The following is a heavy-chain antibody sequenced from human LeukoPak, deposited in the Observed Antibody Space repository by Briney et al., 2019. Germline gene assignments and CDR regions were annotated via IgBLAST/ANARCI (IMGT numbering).Heavy chain of an antibody. CDR3: ARAADILTGYPDY. D-gene: IGHD3-9*01. V-gene: IGHV3-11*01. CDR1: GFTFSDYY. CDR2: ISSSGSTK. J-gene: IGHJ4*02. Sequence: GGSLRLSCAASGFTFSDYYMSWIRQAPGKGLEWVSYISSSGSTKYYADSVKGRFTISRDNAKNSLYLQMNSLRAEDTAVYYRARAADILTGYPDYWGQGTLVTVSS.